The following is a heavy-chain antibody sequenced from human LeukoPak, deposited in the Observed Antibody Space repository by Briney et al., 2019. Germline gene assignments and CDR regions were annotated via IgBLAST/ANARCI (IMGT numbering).Heavy chain of an antibody. CDR3: ARDRCSTTTCYSDY. V-gene: IGHV3-30*02. CDR2: IRYDGSNK. CDR1: GFTFSSYG. J-gene: IGHJ4*02. D-gene: IGHD2-2*01. Sequence: GGSLRLSCAASGFTFSSYGMHWVRQAPGKGLEWVAFIRYDGSNKYYADSVKGRFTISRDNAKNSLYLQMNSLRVEDTAVYYCARDRCSTTTCYSDYWGQGTLVTVSS.